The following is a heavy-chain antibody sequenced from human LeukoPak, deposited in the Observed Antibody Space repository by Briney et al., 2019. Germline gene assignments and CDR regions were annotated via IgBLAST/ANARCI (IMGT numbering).Heavy chain of an antibody. CDR1: GYTFSSYD. CDR3: ARSYYDSSGYYIDY. Sequence: SVKVSCKASGYTFSSYDISWVRQAPGRGLEWMGRIIPILGIANYAQKFQGRVTITADKSTSTAYMELSRLRSEDTAVYYCARSYYDSSGYYIDYWGQGTLVTVSS. J-gene: IGHJ4*02. CDR2: IIPILGIA. V-gene: IGHV1-69*04. D-gene: IGHD3-22*01.